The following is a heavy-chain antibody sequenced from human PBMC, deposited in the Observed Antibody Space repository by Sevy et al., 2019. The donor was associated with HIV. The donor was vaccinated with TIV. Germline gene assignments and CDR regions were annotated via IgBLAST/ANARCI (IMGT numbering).Heavy chain of an antibody. CDR1: GFTFSDYY. CDR2: ISSSSSYT. J-gene: IGHJ6*02. CDR3: ARYVGSSWLPYYYYYGMDV. D-gene: IGHD6-13*01. V-gene: IGHV3-11*06. Sequence: GGSLRLSCAASGFTFSDYYMSWIRQAPGKGLEWVSYISSSSSYTNYAASVKGRFTISRDNAKNSLYLQMNSLRAEDTAVYDCARYVGSSWLPYYYYYGMDVGGQGTTVTVSS.